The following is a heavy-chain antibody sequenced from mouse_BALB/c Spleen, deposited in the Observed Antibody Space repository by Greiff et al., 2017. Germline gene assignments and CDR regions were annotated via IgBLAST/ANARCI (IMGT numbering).Heavy chain of an antibody. Sequence: QVHVKQSGAELARPGASVKMSCKASGYTFTSYTMHWVKQRPGQGLEWIGYINPSSGYTNYNQKFKDKATLTADKSSSTAYMQLSSLTSEDSAVYYCARFDYRYDVFAYWGQGTLVTVSA. CDR1: GYTFTSYT. J-gene: IGHJ3*01. V-gene: IGHV1-4*01. CDR3: ARFDYRYDVFAY. CDR2: INPSSGYT. D-gene: IGHD2-14*01.